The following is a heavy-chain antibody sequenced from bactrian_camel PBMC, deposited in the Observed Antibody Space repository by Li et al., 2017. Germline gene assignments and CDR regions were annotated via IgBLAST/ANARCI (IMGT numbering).Heavy chain of an antibody. V-gene: IGHV3S42*01. CDR3: AAGPWYTDEYNY. D-gene: IGHD6*01. CDR2: ISNSGRYT. Sequence: EVQLVESGGGLVQPGGSLRLSCAASGFTFRDFAMSWVRQAPGKELEWVSTISNSGRYTSYADSVKGRFTISRDNPKNTVYLQLNSLKTEDTALYYCAAGPWYTDEYNYWGQGTQVTVS. J-gene: IGHJ4*01. CDR1: GFTFRDFA.